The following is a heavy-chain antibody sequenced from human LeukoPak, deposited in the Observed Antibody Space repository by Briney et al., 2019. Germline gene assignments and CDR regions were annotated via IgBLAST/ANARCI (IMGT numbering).Heavy chain of an antibody. J-gene: IGHJ4*02. D-gene: IGHD7-27*01. Sequence: ASVKLSCKASGYTFTSYDINWVRQATGQGLEWMGWMSPNIGNTGYAQKFQGRVNMTRDTPIGTAYMEVSSLGFEDTAVYFCARNLYGTGEFDYWGQGTLVTVS. CDR2: MSPNIGNT. CDR1: GYTFTSYD. V-gene: IGHV1-8*01. CDR3: ARNLYGTGEFDY.